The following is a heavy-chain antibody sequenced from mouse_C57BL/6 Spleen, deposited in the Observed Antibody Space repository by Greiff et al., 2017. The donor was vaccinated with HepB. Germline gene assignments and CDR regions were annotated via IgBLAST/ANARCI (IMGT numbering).Heavy chain of an antibody. CDR3: ARAEWCAMDY. V-gene: IGHV1-82*01. Sequence: QVQLQQSGPELVKPGASVKLSCKASGYAFSSSWMHWVKQRPGKGLEWIGQIYPGDGDTNYNGKFKGKATLTADKSSSTAYMQLSSLTSEDSAVYFCARAEWCAMDYWGQGTSVTVSS. CDR1: GYAFSSSW. CDR2: IYPGDGDT. D-gene: IGHD1-3*01. J-gene: IGHJ4*01.